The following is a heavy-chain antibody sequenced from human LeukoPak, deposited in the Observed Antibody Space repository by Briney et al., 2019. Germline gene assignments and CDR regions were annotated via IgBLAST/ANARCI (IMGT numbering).Heavy chain of an antibody. V-gene: IGHV5-51*01. CDR1: GYSFTSYW. D-gene: IGHD3-22*01. Sequence: GESLKISCKGSGYSFTSYWIGWVRQMPGKGLEWMGIIYPGDSDTRYSPSFQGQVTISADKSISTAYLQWSSLKASDTAMYYCARRFTMIVGSYKAFDIWGQGTMVTVSS. J-gene: IGHJ3*02. CDR2: IYPGDSDT. CDR3: ARRFTMIVGSYKAFDI.